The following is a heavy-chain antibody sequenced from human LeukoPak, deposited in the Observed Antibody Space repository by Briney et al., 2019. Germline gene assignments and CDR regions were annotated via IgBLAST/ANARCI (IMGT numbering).Heavy chain of an antibody. Sequence: GGSLRLSCAASGFTFDDYGMSWVRHAPGKGLEWVSGINWNGGSTGYADSVKGRFTISRDNAKNSLYLQMNSLRAEDTALYYCARGRRYCSGGSCPPSDPWGQGTLVTVSS. J-gene: IGHJ5*02. CDR1: GFTFDDYG. CDR3: ARGRRYCSGGSCPPSDP. CDR2: INWNGGST. D-gene: IGHD2-15*01. V-gene: IGHV3-20*04.